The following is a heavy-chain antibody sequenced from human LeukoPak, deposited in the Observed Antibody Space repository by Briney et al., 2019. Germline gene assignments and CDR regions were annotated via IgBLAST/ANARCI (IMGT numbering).Heavy chain of an antibody. Sequence: GGSLRLSCAASGFPFSSYAMTWVRQAPGKGPEWVSTISGSGESTYYADSVKGRFTISRDNSKNTLYLQMNSLRAEDTAVYYCAKGYYYGSGSSSFDYWGQGTLVTVSS. CDR1: GFPFSSYA. D-gene: IGHD3-10*01. CDR2: ISGSGEST. V-gene: IGHV3-23*01. CDR3: AKGYYYGSGSSSFDY. J-gene: IGHJ4*02.